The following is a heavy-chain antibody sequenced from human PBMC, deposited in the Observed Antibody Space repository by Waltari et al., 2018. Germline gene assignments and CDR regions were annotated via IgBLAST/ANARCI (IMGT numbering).Heavy chain of an antibody. CDR1: GFPFSSYG. Sequence: QVQLVESGGGVVQPGRSLRLSCAASGFPFSSYGMHGVRQAPGKGLEWVAVISYDGSNKYYADSVKGRFTISRDNSKNTLYLQMNSLRAEDTAVYYCAKAIAAAPGGGVDYWGQGTLVTVSS. CDR3: AKAIAAAPGGGVDY. CDR2: ISYDGSNK. J-gene: IGHJ4*02. V-gene: IGHV3-30*18. D-gene: IGHD6-13*01.